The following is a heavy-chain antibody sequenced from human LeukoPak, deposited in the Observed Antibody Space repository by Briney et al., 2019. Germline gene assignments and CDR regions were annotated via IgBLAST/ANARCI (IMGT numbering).Heavy chain of an antibody. CDR2: IYTSGST. CDR3: ARSTYCGGDSYYLGDWYFDF. Sequence: PSETLSLTCTVSGGSISSGSYYWSWIRQPAGKGLEWIGRIYTSGSTNYNPSLKSRVTISVDTSKNQFSLKLSSVTAADTAVYYRARSTYCGGDSYYLGDWYFDFWGRGTLVSVSS. CDR1: GGSISSGSYY. J-gene: IGHJ2*01. D-gene: IGHD2-21*01. V-gene: IGHV4-61*02.